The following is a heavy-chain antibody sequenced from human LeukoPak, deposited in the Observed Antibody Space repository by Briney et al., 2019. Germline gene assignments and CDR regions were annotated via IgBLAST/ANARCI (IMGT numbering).Heavy chain of an antibody. CDR1: GGTFSSYA. V-gene: IGHV1-69*05. CDR2: IIPIFGAA. J-gene: IGHJ5*02. Sequence: ASVKVSCKASGGTFSSYAISWVRQAPGQGLEWMGRIIPIFGAANYAQKFQGRVTITTDESTSTAYMELSSLRSEDTAVYYCARGRDNWFDPWGQGTLVTVSS. CDR3: ARGRDNWFDP.